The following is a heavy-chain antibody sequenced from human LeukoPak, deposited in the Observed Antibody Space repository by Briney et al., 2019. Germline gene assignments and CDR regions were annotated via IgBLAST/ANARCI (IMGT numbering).Heavy chain of an antibody. D-gene: IGHD1-26*01. CDR3: AREVVGATLNWFDP. CDR1: GGTFSSYA. J-gene: IGHJ5*02. Sequence: SVKVSCKASGGTFSSYAISWVRQAPGQGLEWMGGIIPIFGTANYAQKFQGRVTITTDESTSTAYMELSSLRSEDTAVYYRAREVVGATLNWFDPWGQGTLVTVSS. CDR2: IIPIFGTA. V-gene: IGHV1-69*05.